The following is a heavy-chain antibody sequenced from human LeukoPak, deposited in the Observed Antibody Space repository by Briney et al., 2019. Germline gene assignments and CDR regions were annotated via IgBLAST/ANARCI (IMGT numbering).Heavy chain of an antibody. Sequence: GGSLRLSCAASGFTFSSYWMHWVRQAPGKGLVWVSRINTDGSSTSYADSVKGRFTISRDNAKNTLYLQTNSLRAEDTAVYYCARDGDVDSTTGALDIWGQGTMVTVSS. CDR2: INTDGSST. V-gene: IGHV3-74*01. CDR1: GFTFSSYW. J-gene: IGHJ3*02. CDR3: ARDGDVDSTTGALDI. D-gene: IGHD7-27*01.